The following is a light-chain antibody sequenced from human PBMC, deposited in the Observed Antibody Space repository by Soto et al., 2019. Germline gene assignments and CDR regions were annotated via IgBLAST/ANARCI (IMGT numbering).Light chain of an antibody. J-gene: IGKJ4*01. CDR2: DAS. CDR1: QSIGSN. V-gene: IGKV3-11*01. CDR3: QQPTDWPLT. Sequence: EIVLTQSPATLSLSPGEGATLSCRASQSIGSNLAWYQQKPGQAPRLFIYDASNRATGIPARFSGSGSGTDFTLTISSLEAEDFALYYCQQPTDWPLTFGGGTKVEIK.